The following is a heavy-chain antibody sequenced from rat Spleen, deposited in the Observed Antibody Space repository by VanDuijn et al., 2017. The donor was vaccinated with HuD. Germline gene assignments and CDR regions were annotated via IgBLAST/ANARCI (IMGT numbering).Heavy chain of an antibody. CDR2: MWSGGRT. V-gene: IGHV2-45*01. J-gene: IGHJ3*01. Sequence: QVQLMESGPGLVQPSETLSLTCTVSGFSLTSYNVHWVRQPPGKGLEWMGVMWSGGRTDYNSARKSRLSISRDTSKSQVFLKMSSLQTEDTAMYFCAWGWFAYWGQGTLVTVSS. CDR1: GFSLTSYN. CDR3: AWGWFAY.